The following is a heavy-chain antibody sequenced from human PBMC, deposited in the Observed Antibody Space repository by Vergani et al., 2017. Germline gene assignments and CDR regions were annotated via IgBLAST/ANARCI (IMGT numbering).Heavy chain of an antibody. J-gene: IGHJ4*02. Sequence: EVQLVQSGAEVKKPGESLRISCKGSGYSFTNYWISWVRQMPGKGLEWMGRIDPSDSYTNYSPSFQGHVTISADKSISTAYLQWSSLKASDTAMYYCARRQGSSGWYGGDDYWGQGTLVTVSS. D-gene: IGHD6-19*01. CDR1: GYSFTNYW. V-gene: IGHV5-10-1*03. CDR3: ARRQGSSGWYGGDDY. CDR2: IDPSDSYT.